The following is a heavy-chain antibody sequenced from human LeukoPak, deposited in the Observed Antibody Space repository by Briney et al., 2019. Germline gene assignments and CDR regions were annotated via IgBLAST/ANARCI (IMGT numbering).Heavy chain of an antibody. J-gene: IGHJ6*03. CDR1: GYTFTGYY. CDR3: ASSLYCSGGSCYKWYYYMDV. D-gene: IGHD2-15*01. V-gene: IGHV1-2*06. CDR2: INPNSGGT. Sequence: GASVKVSCKASGYTFTGYYMHWVRQAPGQGLEWMGRINPNSGGTNYAQKFQGRVTMTRDTSINTAYMELSRLRSDDTAVYYCASSLYCSGGSCYKWYYYMDVWGKGTTVTVSS.